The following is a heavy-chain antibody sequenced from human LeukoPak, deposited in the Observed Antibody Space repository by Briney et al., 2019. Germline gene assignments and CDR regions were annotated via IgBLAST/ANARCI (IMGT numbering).Heavy chain of an antibody. J-gene: IGHJ6*03. CDR2: ISWDGGST. CDR1: GFTFDDYT. V-gene: IGHV3-43*01. D-gene: IGHD3-22*01. CDR3: AKGTYYDSSGWGYYMDV. Sequence: PGGSLGLSCAASGFTFDDYTMHWVRQAPGKGLEWVSLISWDGGSTYYADSVKGRFTISRDNSKNSLYLQMNSLRTEDTALYYCAKGTYYDSSGWGYYMDVWGKGTTVTISS.